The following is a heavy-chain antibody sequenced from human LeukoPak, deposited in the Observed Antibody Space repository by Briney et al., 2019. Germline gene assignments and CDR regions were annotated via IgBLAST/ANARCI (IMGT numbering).Heavy chain of an antibody. D-gene: IGHD3-22*01. CDR1: GYTFTSYA. CDR2: ISAYNGNT. V-gene: IGHV1-18*01. Sequence: ASVKVSCKASGYTFTSYAMHWVRQAPGQGLEWMGWISAYNGNTNYAQKLQGRVTMTTDTSTSTAYMELRSLRSDDTAVYYCARDKSTMIVVVRSSYGMDVWGQGTTVTVSS. CDR3: ARDKSTMIVVVRSSYGMDV. J-gene: IGHJ6*02.